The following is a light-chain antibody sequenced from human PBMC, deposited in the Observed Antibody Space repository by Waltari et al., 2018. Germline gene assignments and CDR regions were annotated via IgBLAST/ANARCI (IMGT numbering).Light chain of an antibody. V-gene: IGLV1-44*01. Sequence: SVLTQPPSASGTPGQRIILPCSGSSSNIGSHSATWYQQPPGTAPNLLIYVNNQRPSGVPDRFSGSVSATSASLAISGIQFEDEADYYCSTWDDNLKGVFGGGTKLTVL. CDR2: VNN. CDR1: SSNIGSHS. CDR3: STWDDNLKGV. J-gene: IGLJ2*01.